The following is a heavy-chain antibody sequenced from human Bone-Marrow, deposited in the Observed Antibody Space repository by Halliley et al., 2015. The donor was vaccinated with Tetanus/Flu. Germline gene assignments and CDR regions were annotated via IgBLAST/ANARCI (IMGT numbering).Heavy chain of an antibody. V-gene: IGHV4-31*02. Sequence: LEWIGYIYSSGDTYYNPSLKSRLSISVDTSKNQFSLNLNSVTAADTAVYFCAREMGLAAAGIFDYWGQGTLVAVSS. J-gene: IGHJ4*02. D-gene: IGHD6-13*01. CDR3: AREMGLAAAGIFDY. CDR2: IYSSGDT.